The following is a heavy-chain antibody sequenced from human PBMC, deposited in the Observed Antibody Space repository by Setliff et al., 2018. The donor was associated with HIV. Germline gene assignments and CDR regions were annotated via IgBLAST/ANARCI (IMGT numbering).Heavy chain of an antibody. V-gene: IGHV1-46*01. Sequence: ASVKVSCKAAGYTLTNYHMHWVRQAPGQGLEWMGVINPSGGITTSAQKSLGRVTMTKDTSTSTVYMEVSNLKSEDTAVYYCASAPLTTVTTGPRYYLDSWGQGTLVTVS. CDR1: GYTLTNYH. CDR2: INPSGGIT. CDR3: ASAPLTTVTTGPRYYLDS. D-gene: IGHD4-17*01. J-gene: IGHJ4*02.